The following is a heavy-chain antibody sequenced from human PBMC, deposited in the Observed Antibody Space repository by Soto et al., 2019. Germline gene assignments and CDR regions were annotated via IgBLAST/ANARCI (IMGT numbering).Heavy chain of an antibody. J-gene: IGHJ4*02. D-gene: IGHD6-13*01. V-gene: IGHV1-69*06. CDR2: IIPVFGTP. CDR1: GYSFSSHA. Sequence: QVQLEQSGSEVKKSGSSVKVSCKASGYSFSSHAITWVRQATGQGLEWMGWIIPVFGTPSYAQKFQGRVTISADKSTNTSYLELRSLRSEDTAVYYCARGGALSTSWYWGDGLDSWGQGTQVTVSS. CDR3: ARGGALSTSWYWGDGLDS.